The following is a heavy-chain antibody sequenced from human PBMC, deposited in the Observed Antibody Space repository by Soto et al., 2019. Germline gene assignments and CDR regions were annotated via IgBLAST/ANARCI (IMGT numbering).Heavy chain of an antibody. CDR3: ARGAGDHATPFDY. CDR1: GGSVSRGY. Sequence: PSETLSLTCSVSGGSVSRGYWSWIRQSPGKGLEWLGYFSYSGTPNYNPSLRSRASMSVDTSTNHLSLRLRSVTAADTAVYYCARGAGDHATPFDYWGQGSLVTVS. D-gene: IGHD3-10*01. CDR2: FSYSGTP. V-gene: IGHV4-59*02. J-gene: IGHJ4*02.